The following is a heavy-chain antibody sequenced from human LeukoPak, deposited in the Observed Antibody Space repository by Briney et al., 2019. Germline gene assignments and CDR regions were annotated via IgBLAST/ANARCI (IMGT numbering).Heavy chain of an antibody. V-gene: IGHV3-30*03. CDR3: ARDRHSYGFTLAA. Sequence: PGQSLRLSCEASGFTFRGYGMHWVRQSPGKGLEWVAVISYDGNAKAFADSVKGRLIISRDNPKNTLFLQMNSLRPEDTGLYYCARDRHSYGFTLAAWGQGTPVIVSS. J-gene: IGHJ5*02. D-gene: IGHD5-18*01. CDR2: ISYDGNAK. CDR1: GFTFRGYG.